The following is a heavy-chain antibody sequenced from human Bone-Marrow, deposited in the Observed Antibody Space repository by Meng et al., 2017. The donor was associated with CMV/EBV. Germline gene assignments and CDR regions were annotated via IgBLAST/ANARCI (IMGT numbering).Heavy chain of an antibody. CDR3: ARVISDDFWSGHYPSGCYGMDV. CDR1: GFTFSRYW. D-gene: IGHD3-3*01. V-gene: IGHV3-7*01. J-gene: IGHJ6*02. Sequence: GESLKISCAASGFTFSRYWMTWVRQAPGKGLEWVANIKEDGSEKFYVVSVRGRFTISRDNAKNSLFLQMNSLRVEDTAVYYCARVISDDFWSGHYPSGCYGMDVWGQGTTVTVSS. CDR2: IKEDGSEK.